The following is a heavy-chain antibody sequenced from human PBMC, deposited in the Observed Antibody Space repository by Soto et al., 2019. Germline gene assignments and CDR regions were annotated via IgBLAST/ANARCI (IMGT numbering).Heavy chain of an antibody. CDR1: GFTFSDHY. V-gene: IGHV3-11*05. CDR2: VSTSSSYT. CDR3: ATLLHTGSFDY. J-gene: IGHJ4*02. Sequence: QVQLVESGGGLVKPGGSLRLSCVASGFTFSDHYMTWIRQAPGKGLEWLSYVSTSSSYTNYADSVKGRFTISRDNAMNSLDLQMNSLIAEDTTVYYCATLLHTGSFDYWGQVTLVTVSA.